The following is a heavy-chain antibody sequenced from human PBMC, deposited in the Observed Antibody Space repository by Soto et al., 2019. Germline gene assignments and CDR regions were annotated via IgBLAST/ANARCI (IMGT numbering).Heavy chain of an antibody. Sequence: PGGSLRLSCAASGFTFSSYSMNWVRQAPGKGLEWVSSISSSSSYIYYADSVKGRFTISRDNAKNSLYLQMNSLRAEDTVVYYCATSLWNNWFDPWGQGTLVTVSS. D-gene: IGHD2-21*01. V-gene: IGHV3-21*01. CDR1: GFTFSSYS. CDR3: ATSLWNNWFDP. CDR2: ISSSSSYI. J-gene: IGHJ5*02.